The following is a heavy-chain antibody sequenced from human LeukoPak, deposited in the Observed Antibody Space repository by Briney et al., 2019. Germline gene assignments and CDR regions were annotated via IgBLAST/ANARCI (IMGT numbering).Heavy chain of an antibody. J-gene: IGHJ4*02. D-gene: IGHD6-13*01. CDR2: ISGSGATT. CDR1: GFTFSSCA. CDR3: ARVAGGKFHLDY. V-gene: IGHV3-23*01. Sequence: PGGSLRLSCAASGFTFSSCAMTWVRQSPGKGLEWVSSISGSGATTYYADSVKGRFTISRDNAKNSLYLQMNSLRAEDTAVYFCARVAGGKFHLDYWGQGTQVTVSS.